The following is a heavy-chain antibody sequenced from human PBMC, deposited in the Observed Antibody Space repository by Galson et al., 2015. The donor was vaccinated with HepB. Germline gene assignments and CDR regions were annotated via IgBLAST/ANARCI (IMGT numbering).Heavy chain of an antibody. CDR2: MSYDGSNK. J-gene: IGHJ4*02. CDR1: GFTFSRYA. D-gene: IGHD5-18*01. V-gene: IGHV3-30*04. CDR3: ARDMRTLKHIYGSSVDY. Sequence: SLRLSCAASGFTFSRYAMHWVRQAPGKGLEWVAVMSYDGSNKYYADSVKGRFTISRDSSKNTLYLQMNSLRAEDTAVYYCARDMRTLKHIYGSSVDYWGQGTLVSVSA.